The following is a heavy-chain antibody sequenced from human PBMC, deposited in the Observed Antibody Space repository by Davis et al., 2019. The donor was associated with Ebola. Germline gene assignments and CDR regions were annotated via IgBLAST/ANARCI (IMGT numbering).Heavy chain of an antibody. CDR2: INHSGST. D-gene: IGHD1-26*01. J-gene: IGHJ4*02. CDR3: ARIVGATYFDY. Sequence: SETLSPTCAVYGGSFIGYYWSWIRKPPGKGLEWIGEINHSGSTNYNPSLKSRVTISVDTSKNQFSLKLGSVTAADTAVYYCARIVGATYFDYWGQGTLVTVSS. V-gene: IGHV4-34*01. CDR1: GGSFIGYY.